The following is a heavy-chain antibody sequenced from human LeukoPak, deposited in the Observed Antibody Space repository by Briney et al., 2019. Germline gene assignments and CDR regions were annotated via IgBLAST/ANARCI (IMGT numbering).Heavy chain of an antibody. CDR1: GGTFSSYA. CDR2: ITPNSGGT. D-gene: IGHD3-9*01. CDR3: ARDPGDYYDILTGYYRNWFDP. J-gene: IGHJ5*02. V-gene: IGHV1-2*02. Sequence: GASVKVSCKASGGTFSSYAISWVRQAPGQGLEWMGWITPNSGGTNYAQKFQGRVTMTRDTSISTAYMELRSLRSDDTAVYYCARDPGDYYDILTGYYRNWFDPWGQGTLVTVSS.